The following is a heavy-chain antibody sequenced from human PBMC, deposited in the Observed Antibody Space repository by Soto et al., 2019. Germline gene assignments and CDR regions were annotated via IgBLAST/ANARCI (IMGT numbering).Heavy chain of an antibody. CDR1: GGSITSGDYY. CDR3: ASGSTVINTLDF. Sequence: QVQLQESGPGLVKPSQTLSLTCTVSGGSITSGDYYWSWIRQPPGKGLEWVGYNYYGGSTYYNPSPESRITISLDTAKNQFSLELTSVTAADTAVYYCASGSTVINTLDFWGQGTLVTVSS. V-gene: IGHV4-30-4*01. J-gene: IGHJ4*02. D-gene: IGHD4-17*01. CDR2: NYYGGST.